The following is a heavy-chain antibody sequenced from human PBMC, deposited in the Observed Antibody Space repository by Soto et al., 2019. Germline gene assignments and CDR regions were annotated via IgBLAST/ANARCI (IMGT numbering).Heavy chain of an antibody. CDR2: ISWDGGST. D-gene: IGHD5-12*01. CDR1: GFTFDDYT. CDR3: AKGFSGYAFGMDV. Sequence: GGSLRLSCAASGFTFDDYTMHWVRQAPGKGLEWVSLISWDGGSTYYADSVKGRVTISRDNSKNSLYLQMNSLRTEDTALYYCAKGFSGYAFGMDVWGQGTTVTVSS. J-gene: IGHJ6*02. V-gene: IGHV3-43*01.